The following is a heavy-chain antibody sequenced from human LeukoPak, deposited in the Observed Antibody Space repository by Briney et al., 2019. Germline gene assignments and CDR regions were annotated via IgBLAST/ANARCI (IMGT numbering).Heavy chain of an antibody. Sequence: KSSETLSLTCTVSGGSISSSSYYWGWIRQPPGKGLEWIGEINHSGSTNYNPSLKSRVTISVDTSKNQFSLKLSSVTAADTAVYYCARALWVRYGLFQHWGQGTLVTVSS. V-gene: IGHV4-39*07. D-gene: IGHD1-26*01. J-gene: IGHJ1*01. CDR1: GGSISSSSYY. CDR2: INHSGST. CDR3: ARALWVRYGLFQH.